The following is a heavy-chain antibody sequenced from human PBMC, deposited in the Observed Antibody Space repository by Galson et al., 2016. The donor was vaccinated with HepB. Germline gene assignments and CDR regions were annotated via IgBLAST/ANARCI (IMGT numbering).Heavy chain of an antibody. CDR2: ISAYNGDT. V-gene: IGHV1-18*01. Sequence: SVKVSCKASGYTFTSYGISRVRQAPGQGLEWMGWISAYNGDTNYSQKFQGRVTMTTDTSTSTAYMELRSLRGDDTAVFYCARDPNYDFWRGYYRVRRGLDYWGQGTLVTVSS. CDR3: ARDPNYDFWRGYYRVRRGLDY. CDR1: GYTFTSYG. D-gene: IGHD3-3*01. J-gene: IGHJ4*02.